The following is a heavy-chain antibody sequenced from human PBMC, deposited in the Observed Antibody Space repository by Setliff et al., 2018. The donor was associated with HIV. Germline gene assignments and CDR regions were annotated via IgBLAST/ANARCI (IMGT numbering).Heavy chain of an antibody. CDR2: IYYSGST. CDR3: ARSRRYYDSSGYYPGAFDI. D-gene: IGHD3-22*01. Sequence: PSETLSLTCTVSGDSITSGHFYWSWIRQPPGKGLEWIGYIYYSGSTNYNPSLKSRVTISVDTSKNQFSLKLSSVTAADTAVYYCARSRRYYDSSGYYPGAFDIWGQGTVVTVSS. CDR1: GDSITSGHFY. V-gene: IGHV4-61*01. J-gene: IGHJ3*02.